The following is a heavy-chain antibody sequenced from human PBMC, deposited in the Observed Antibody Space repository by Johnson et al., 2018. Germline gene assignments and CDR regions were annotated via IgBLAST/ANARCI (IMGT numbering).Heavy chain of an antibody. V-gene: IGHV4-59*01. CDR3: ARDLAAKYYYYGMDV. CDR2: IYYSGST. J-gene: IGHJ6*02. D-gene: IGHD6-25*01. Sequence: QVQLQESGPGLVKXSETLSLTCTVSGGSISSYYWSWIRQPPGKGLEWNGYIYYSGSTNYNPSLKSRVTISVETSKNQLSLKLSSVTAADTAVYYCARDLAAKYYYYGMDVWGQGTTVTVSS. CDR1: GGSISSYY.